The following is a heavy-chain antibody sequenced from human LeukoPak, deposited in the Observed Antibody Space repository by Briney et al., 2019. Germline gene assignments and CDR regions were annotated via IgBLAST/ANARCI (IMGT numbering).Heavy chain of an antibody. V-gene: IGHV7-4-1*02. CDR1: GYTFTSYA. Sequence: GASVKVSCKASGYTFTSYAMNWVRQAPGQGLEWMGWINTNTGNPTYAQGFTGRFVFSLDTSVSTAYLQISSLKAEDTAVYYCARVVYYYDSSGYYYVVGGNTNYYMDVWGKGTTVTVSS. CDR3: ARVVYYYDSSGYYYVVGGNTNYYMDV. J-gene: IGHJ6*03. D-gene: IGHD3-22*01. CDR2: INTNTGNP.